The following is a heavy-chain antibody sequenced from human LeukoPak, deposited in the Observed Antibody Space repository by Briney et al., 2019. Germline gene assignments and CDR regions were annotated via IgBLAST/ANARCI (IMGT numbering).Heavy chain of an antibody. D-gene: IGHD6-19*01. Sequence: GGSLRLSCAASGFTFSSYWMSWVRQAPGKGLEWVANIKQDGSEKYYVDSVKGRFTISRDNAKNSLYLQMNSLRAKDTAVYYCASPTNGGWYAYWGQGTLVTVSS. J-gene: IGHJ4*02. V-gene: IGHV3-7*03. CDR3: ASPTNGGWYAY. CDR2: IKQDGSEK. CDR1: GFTFSSYW.